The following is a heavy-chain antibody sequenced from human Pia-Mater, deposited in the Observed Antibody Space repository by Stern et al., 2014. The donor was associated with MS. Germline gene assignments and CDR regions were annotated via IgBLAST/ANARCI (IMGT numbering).Heavy chain of an antibody. V-gene: IGHV1-69*01. CDR1: GGTFHVYA. D-gene: IGHD3-9*01. J-gene: IGHJ6*02. CDR2: IIPFFGTA. Sequence: GQLGESGAEVKKPGSSVKVSCKASGGTFHVYAINWLRQAPGQGLEWMGGIIPFFGTANYAQKFQGRVTITAAESTRTSSMQLSSLRYDDTAVYYFARDGRHTDNYGLHVWGQGTTVTVSS. CDR3: ARDGRHTDNYGLHV.